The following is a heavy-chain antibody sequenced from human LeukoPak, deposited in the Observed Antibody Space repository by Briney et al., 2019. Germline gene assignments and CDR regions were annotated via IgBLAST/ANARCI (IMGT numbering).Heavy chain of an antibody. CDR1: GFTFDDYG. D-gene: IGHD3-22*01. CDR3: ARLDSSGYYSSSNFDC. J-gene: IGHJ4*02. Sequence: GGTLRLSCAVSGFTFDDYGMSWVRQAPGKGLEWVSGINWNGGNTGYADAVKGRFTISRDNAKNSLYLQMNSLRAEDTALYYCARLDSSGYYSSSNFDCWGQGTLVTVSS. V-gene: IGHV3-20*04. CDR2: INWNGGNT.